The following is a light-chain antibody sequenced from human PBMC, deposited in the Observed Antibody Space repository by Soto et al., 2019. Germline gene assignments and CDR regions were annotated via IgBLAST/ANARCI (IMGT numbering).Light chain of an antibody. CDR1: SSDVGGYNY. CDR3: SSYTSSSPRLV. V-gene: IGLV2-14*03. CDR2: DVN. Sequence: QSALTQPASVSGSPGQSITISCTGTSSDVGGYNYVSWYQHHPDKAPKLMIFDVNNLPSGISSRFSGSKSGNTASLTISGLQAEDEAAYYCSSYTSSSPRLVFGGGTKLTVL. J-gene: IGLJ3*02.